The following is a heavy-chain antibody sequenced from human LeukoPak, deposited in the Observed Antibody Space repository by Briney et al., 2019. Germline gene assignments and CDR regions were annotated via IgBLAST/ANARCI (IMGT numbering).Heavy chain of an antibody. CDR2: MNPNSGNT. V-gene: IGHV1-8*02. CDR3: ARGLSSDYDYVWGDGGGMDV. D-gene: IGHD3-16*01. CDR1: GYTFTGYY. J-gene: IGHJ6*02. Sequence: ASVKVSCKASGYTFTGYYMHWVRQATGQGLEWMGWMNPNSGNTGYAQKFQGRVTMTRNTSISTAYMELSSLRSEDTAVYYCARGLSSDYDYVWGDGGGMDVWGQGTTVTVSS.